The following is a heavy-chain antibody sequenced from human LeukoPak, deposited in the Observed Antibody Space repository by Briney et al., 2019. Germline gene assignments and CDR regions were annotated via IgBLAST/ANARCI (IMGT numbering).Heavy chain of an antibody. CDR1: GYTFTGYY. CDR2: INPNSGGT. Sequence: ASVKVSCKASGYTFTGYYMHWVRQAPGQGLEWMGWINPNSGGTNYAQKFQGRVTMTRDTSISTAYMELSRLRSDDTAVYYCARVGSGYYWGCADYWGQGTLVTVSS. CDR3: ARVGSGYYWGCADY. J-gene: IGHJ4*02. V-gene: IGHV1-2*02. D-gene: IGHD3-22*01.